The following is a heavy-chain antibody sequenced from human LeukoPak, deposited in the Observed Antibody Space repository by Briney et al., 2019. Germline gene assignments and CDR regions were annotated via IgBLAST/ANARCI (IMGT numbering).Heavy chain of an antibody. J-gene: IGHJ6*02. CDR2: ISYDGSNK. D-gene: IGHD3-16*01. CDR1: GFTFSSYG. CDR3: ARGRDYVGMDV. Sequence: GRSLRLSCAASGFTFSSYGMHWVRQAPGKGLEWEAVISYDGSNKFYADSVKGRFTISRDNSRNTLYLQMNSLRAEDTAAYYCARGRDYVGMDVWGQGTTVIVSS. V-gene: IGHV3-30*03.